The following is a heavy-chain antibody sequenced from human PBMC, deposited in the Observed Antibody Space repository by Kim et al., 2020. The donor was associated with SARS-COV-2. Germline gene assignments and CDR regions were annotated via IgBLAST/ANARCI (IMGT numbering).Heavy chain of an antibody. Sequence: GGSLRLSCAASGFTFSSYGMHWVRQAPGKGLEWVAVIWYDGSNKYYADSVKGRFTISRDNSKNTLYLQMNSLRAEDTAVYYCAKEFSDYGDSEYYFDYWGQGTLVTVSS. J-gene: IGHJ4*02. V-gene: IGHV3-33*06. D-gene: IGHD4-17*01. CDR2: IWYDGSNK. CDR3: AKEFSDYGDSEYYFDY. CDR1: GFTFSSYG.